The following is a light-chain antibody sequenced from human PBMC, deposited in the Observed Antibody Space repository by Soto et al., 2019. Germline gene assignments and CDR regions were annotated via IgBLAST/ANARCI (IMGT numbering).Light chain of an antibody. CDR1: QNVNNW. CDR2: DAS. CDR3: QQSFSSPPWT. J-gene: IGKJ1*01. Sequence: DIQMTQFPSALSASVGDRVTITCRASQNVNNWLAWYQHKPGKAPQLLIYDASVLETGVPSRFSGSGSGTEFTLAISGLQSDDFATYYCQQSFSSPPWTFGQGTKVEIK. V-gene: IGKV1-5*01.